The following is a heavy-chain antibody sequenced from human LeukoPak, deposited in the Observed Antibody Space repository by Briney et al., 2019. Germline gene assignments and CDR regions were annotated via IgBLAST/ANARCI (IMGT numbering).Heavy chain of an antibody. CDR2: INPNSGGT. CDR1: GYTFTGYY. Sequence: ASVKVSCKASGYTFTGYYMHWVRQAPGQGLEWMGWINPNSGGTNYAQKFQGRVTMTRDTSISTAYMELSRLRSDDTAVYYCARDRHSGIDRASDAFDIWGQGTMVTVSS. D-gene: IGHD1-26*01. CDR3: ARDRHSGIDRASDAFDI. J-gene: IGHJ3*02. V-gene: IGHV1-2*02.